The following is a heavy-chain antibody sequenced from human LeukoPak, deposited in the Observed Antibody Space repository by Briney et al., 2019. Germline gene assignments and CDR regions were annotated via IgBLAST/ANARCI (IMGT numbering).Heavy chain of an antibody. D-gene: IGHD1-26*01. CDR3: ARGYSGPGYYFDY. Sequence: GGSLRLSCAASGFTFSSYAMHWVRQAPGKGLEWVAVISYDGSNKYYADSVKGRFTISRDNSKNTLYLQMNSLRAEDTAVYYCARGYSGPGYYFDYWGQGTLVTVSS. CDR1: GFTFSSYA. CDR2: ISYDGSNK. V-gene: IGHV3-30-3*01. J-gene: IGHJ4*02.